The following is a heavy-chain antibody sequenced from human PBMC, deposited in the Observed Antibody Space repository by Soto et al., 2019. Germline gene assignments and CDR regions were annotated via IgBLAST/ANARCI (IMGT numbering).Heavy chain of an antibody. CDR2: INHSGST. V-gene: IGHV4-34*01. CDR1: GGSFSRYY. J-gene: IGHJ6*02. CDR3: ARGPRPSLRYCSVCICYSGAYYYVMDF. Sequence: PSETLSDTCAVYGGSFSRYYWIWIRPPLGKGKEWIGEINHSGSTNYNPSLKSRVTISVDTSKNQFSLKLSSVTAADTAVYYCARGPRPSLRYCSVCICYSGAYYYVMDFWGQGTSVTIS. D-gene: IGHD2-15*01.